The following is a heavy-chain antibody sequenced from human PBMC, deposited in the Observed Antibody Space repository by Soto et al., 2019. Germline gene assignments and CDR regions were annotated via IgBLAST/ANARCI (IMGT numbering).Heavy chain of an antibody. CDR1: GGTFSSYA. Sequence: QVQLVQSGAEVKKPGSSVKVSCKASGGTFSSYAISWVRQAPGQGLEWMGGIIPIFGTANYAQKFQGRVTITADEATSAADMELSSLRSEDTAVYYCARELRIADGGHYYYYGMDVWGQGTTVTVSS. CDR3: ARELRIADGGHYYYYGMDV. V-gene: IGHV1-69*01. J-gene: IGHJ6*02. D-gene: IGHD6-13*01. CDR2: IIPIFGTA.